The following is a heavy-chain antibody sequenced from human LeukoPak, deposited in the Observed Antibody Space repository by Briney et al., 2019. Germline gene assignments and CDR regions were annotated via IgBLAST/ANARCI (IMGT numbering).Heavy chain of an antibody. J-gene: IGHJ5*02. Sequence: SETLSLTCTVSSGSMRNTYWSWIRQSAGKGLEWIGRIHTSGYTSYNPSLKSRVTISVDTSKNQFSLKLSSVTAADTAVYYCAARPIAAANWFDPWGQGTLVTVSS. CDR2: IHTSGYT. CDR3: AARPIAAANWFDP. CDR1: SGSMRNTY. V-gene: IGHV4-4*07. D-gene: IGHD6-13*01.